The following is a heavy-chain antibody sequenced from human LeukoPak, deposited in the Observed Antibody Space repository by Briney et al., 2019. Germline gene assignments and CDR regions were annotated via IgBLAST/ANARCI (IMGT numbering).Heavy chain of an antibody. V-gene: IGHV3-7*03. D-gene: IGHD6-25*01. Sequence: GGSLRLSCATSGFTFSYYRMTWVRQAPGKGLEWLANIKGDGSEKNYVASMKGRFTISRDNVNNSLYLQLNNLRVEDTAMYYCAREAAYWGQGTRVTVSS. CDR3: AREAAY. J-gene: IGHJ4*02. CDR2: IKGDGSEK. CDR1: GFTFSYYR.